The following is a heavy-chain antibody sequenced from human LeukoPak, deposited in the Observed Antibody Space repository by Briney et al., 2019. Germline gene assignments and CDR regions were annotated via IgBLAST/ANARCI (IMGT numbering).Heavy chain of an antibody. CDR3: ARDLGCSSTRCFRGPYYYYYLDV. CDR1: GFTFSDYW. V-gene: IGHV3-7*01. D-gene: IGHD2-2*01. CDR2: IKEDGSEK. J-gene: IGHJ6*03. Sequence: GGSLRLSCAASGFTFSDYWMSWVRQAPGKGLEWVANIKEDGSEKYYVDSVKGRFTISRDNAKNSLYLQMNSLRAEDTAVYYCARDLGCSSTRCFRGPYYYYYLDVWGKGTTVTVSS.